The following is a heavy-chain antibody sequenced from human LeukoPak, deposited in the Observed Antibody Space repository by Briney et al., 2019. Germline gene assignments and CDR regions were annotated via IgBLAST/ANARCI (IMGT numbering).Heavy chain of an antibody. V-gene: IGHV3-9*01. J-gene: IGHJ4*02. D-gene: IGHD6-13*01. Sequence: GRSLRLSCAASGFTFDDYAMHWVRQAPGKGLEWVSGISWNSGSIGYADSVKGRFTISRDNAKNSLYLQMNSLRAEDTALYYCAKDLWGTAAAGTLDYWGQGTLVTVSS. CDR3: AKDLWGTAAAGTLDY. CDR2: ISWNSGSI. CDR1: GFTFDDYA.